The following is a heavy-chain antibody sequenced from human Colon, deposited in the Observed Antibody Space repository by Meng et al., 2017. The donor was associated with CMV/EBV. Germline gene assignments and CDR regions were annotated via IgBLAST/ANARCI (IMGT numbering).Heavy chain of an antibody. CDR3: AKDLFSPGGNSCFDH. J-gene: IGHJ4*02. Sequence: ASVKVSCKASGYTFNKHGINWVRQAPGQGLEWMGWINLWNGNIESAQKFQGRITLTTDASTSIVYMELRSLTSDDTAVYYCAKDLFSPGGNSCFDHWGQGTLVTVSS. CDR1: GYTFNKHG. CDR2: INLWNGNI. D-gene: IGHD3-16*01. V-gene: IGHV1-18*01.